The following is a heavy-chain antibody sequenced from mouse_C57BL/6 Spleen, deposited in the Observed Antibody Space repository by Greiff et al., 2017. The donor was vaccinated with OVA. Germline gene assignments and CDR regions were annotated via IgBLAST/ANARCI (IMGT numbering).Heavy chain of an antibody. D-gene: IGHD1-1*01. Sequence: EVKLQESGGGLVKPGGSLKLSCAASGFTFSSYTMSWVRQTPEKRLEWVATISGGGGNTYYPDSVKGRFTISRDNAKNTLYLQMSSLRSEDTALYYCARQDYGSSYAMDYWGQGTSVTVSS. CDR1: GFTFSSYT. V-gene: IGHV5-9*01. CDR3: ARQDYGSSYAMDY. CDR2: ISGGGGNT. J-gene: IGHJ4*01.